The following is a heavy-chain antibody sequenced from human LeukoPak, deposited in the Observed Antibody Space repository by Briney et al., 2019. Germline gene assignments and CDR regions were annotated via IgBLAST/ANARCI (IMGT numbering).Heavy chain of an antibody. J-gene: IGHJ4*02. CDR3: ATEDYYDSSCFDY. CDR1: GFIFSSYW. V-gene: IGHV3-74*01. Sequence: GGSLRLSCAASGFIFSSYWMHWVRQAPGKGLVWVSRINSDGSSTSYADSVKGRFTISRDNAKNTLYLQMNSLRAEDTAVYYCATEDYYDSSCFDYWGQGTLVTVSS. CDR2: INSDGSST. D-gene: IGHD3-22*01.